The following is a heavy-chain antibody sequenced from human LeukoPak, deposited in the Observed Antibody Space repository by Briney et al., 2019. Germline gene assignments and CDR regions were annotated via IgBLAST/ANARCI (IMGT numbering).Heavy chain of an antibody. CDR2: ISSSSSTI. CDR3: ARDTSSSWTAFDI. CDR1: GFTFSSYS. D-gene: IGHD6-13*01. J-gene: IGHJ3*02. V-gene: IGHV3-48*04. Sequence: GGSLRLSCAASGFTFSSYSMNWVRQAPGKGLEWVSYISSSSSTIYYADSVKGRFTISRDNAKNSLYLQMNSLRAEDTAVYYCARDTSSSWTAFDIWGQGTMVTVSS.